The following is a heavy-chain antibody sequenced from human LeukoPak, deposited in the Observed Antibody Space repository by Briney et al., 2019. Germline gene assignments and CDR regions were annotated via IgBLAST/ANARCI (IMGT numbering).Heavy chain of an antibody. J-gene: IGHJ6*03. CDR2: ISAHNGNT. V-gene: IGHV1-18*01. CDR1: GYTFTSYG. Sequence: LGASVKVSCKASGYTFTSYGISWVRQAPGQGLEWMGWISAHNGNTNYAQKLQGRVTVTTDTSTSTAYMELRSLRSDDTAVYYCARDLYSSSWGYYYYYMDVWGKGTTVTVSS. D-gene: IGHD6-13*01. CDR3: ARDLYSSSWGYYYYYMDV.